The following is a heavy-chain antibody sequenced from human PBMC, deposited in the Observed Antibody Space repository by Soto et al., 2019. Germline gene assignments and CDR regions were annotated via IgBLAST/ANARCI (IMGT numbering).Heavy chain of an antibody. V-gene: IGHV4-39*01. Sequence: PSETLSLTCAVSGGSIRSSNYYWGWFRQPPGKGLEYIGSIYYSGSTYFNPSLKSRVAISVDTAKNQFSLKLSSVTAADTAVYYCARPNRQTGSTTYWGQGTQVTVSS. CDR2: IYYSGST. D-gene: IGHD1-7*01. J-gene: IGHJ4*02. CDR1: GGSIRSSNYY. CDR3: ARPNRQTGSTTY.